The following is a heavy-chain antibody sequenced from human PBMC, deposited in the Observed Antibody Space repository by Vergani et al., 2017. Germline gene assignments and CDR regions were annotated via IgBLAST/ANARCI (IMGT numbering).Heavy chain of an antibody. CDR1: GGSISSYY. D-gene: IGHD6-6*01. Sequence: QVQLQESGPGLVKPSETLSLTCTVSGGSISSYYWSWIRQPPGKGLEWIGYIYYSGSTNYNPSLKSRVTISVDTSKNQFSLKLSSVTDADTAVYYCARSEYSSSSHWFDPWGQGTLVTVSS. CDR2: IYYSGST. CDR3: ARSEYSSSSHWFDP. V-gene: IGHV4-59*01. J-gene: IGHJ5*02.